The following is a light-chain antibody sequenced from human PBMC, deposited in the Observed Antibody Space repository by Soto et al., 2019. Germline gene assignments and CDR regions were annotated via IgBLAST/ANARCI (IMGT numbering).Light chain of an antibody. V-gene: IGLV2-14*01. J-gene: IGLJ1*01. Sequence: QSVLTQPASVSGSPGQSSTISSTGTSSDVGIYNYVSWYQQHPGKAPKLMIYQVTNRPSGVSNRFSGSKSGNTASLTISGLQAEDEADYYCSSYTGSTNYVFGTGTKVTVL. CDR1: SSDVGIYNY. CDR3: SSYTGSTNYV. CDR2: QVT.